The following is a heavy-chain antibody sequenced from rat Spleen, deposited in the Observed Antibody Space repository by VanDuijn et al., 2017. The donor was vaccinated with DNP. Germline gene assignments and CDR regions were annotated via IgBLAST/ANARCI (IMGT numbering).Heavy chain of an antibody. Sequence: EVKLVESGGGLVQPGRSLKLSCAASGFNFNDYWMGWVRQAPGKGLGWIGEVNKDSSTINYTPSLKDKFTISRDNAQNTLYLQMDSLRSDDTATYYCARHATGIPLDNGGQEVMVTVSS. CDR3: ARHATGIPLDN. V-gene: IGHV4-2*01. CDR2: VNKDSSTI. J-gene: IGHJ2*01. CDR1: GFNFNDYW. D-gene: IGHD1-4*01.